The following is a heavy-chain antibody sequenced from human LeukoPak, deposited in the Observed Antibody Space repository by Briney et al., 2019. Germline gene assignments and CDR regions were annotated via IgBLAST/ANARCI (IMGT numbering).Heavy chain of an antibody. Sequence: PGGSLRLSCAASGFTFSSYAMSWVRQAPGKGLEWVVVVSYDGSNKKYADSVKGRFTISRDNSKSMLYLQMNSLRAEDTAVYYCAELGITMIGGVWGKGTTVTISS. V-gene: IGHV3-30*04. CDR1: GFTFSSYA. D-gene: IGHD3-10*02. J-gene: IGHJ6*04. CDR3: AELGITMIGGV. CDR2: VSYDGSNK.